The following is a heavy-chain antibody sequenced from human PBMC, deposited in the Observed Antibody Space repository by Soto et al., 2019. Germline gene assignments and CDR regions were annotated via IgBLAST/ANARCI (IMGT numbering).Heavy chain of an antibody. D-gene: IGHD3-22*01. CDR2: VIPMFPKA. CDR3: AGCHSVSSGTRYIDS. CDR1: GGTFISDA. V-gene: IGHV1-69*06. J-gene: IGHJ4*02. Sequence: QVRLVQSEAEVKKAGSSVKVSCKASGGTFISDAVTWVRQAPGQGLEWMGGVIPMFPKANYAQKFQGRATITADKSTSTVYMELHSLKSEYKALYYCAGCHSVSSGTRYIDSWGQGTLVTVTS.